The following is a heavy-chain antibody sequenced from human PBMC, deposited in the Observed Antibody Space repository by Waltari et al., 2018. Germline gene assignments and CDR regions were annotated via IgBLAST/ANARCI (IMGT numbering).Heavy chain of an antibody. CDR2: INHSGST. CDR3: ARQKAVPTTPRRRSSGYMDV. V-gene: IGHV4-34*01. J-gene: IGHJ6*03. D-gene: IGHD2-15*01. CDR1: GGSFSGYY. Sequence: QVQLQQWGAGLLKPSETLSLTCAVYGGSFSGYYWRWIRQPPGKGLEWIGEINHSGSTNYNPSLKSRVTISVDTSKNQFSLKLSSVTAADTAVYYCARQKAVPTTPRRRSSGYMDVWGKGTTVTVSS.